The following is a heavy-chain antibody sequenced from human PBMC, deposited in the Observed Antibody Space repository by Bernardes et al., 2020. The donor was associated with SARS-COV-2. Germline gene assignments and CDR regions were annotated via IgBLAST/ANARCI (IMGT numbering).Heavy chain of an antibody. CDR3: ARDFITVDTPGDNFDY. J-gene: IGHJ4*02. D-gene: IGHD4-17*01. CDR1: GCSPRGYG. CDR2: ITFRGTYL. V-gene: IGHV3-74*01. Sequence: WGSLKPSCTYPGCSPRGYGLSCVRPAPVLLMVWAACITFRGTYLSQPISVMRRFTISSDNDKNTLYLQMNSLRAEDTAVYYCARDFITVDTPGDNFDYWGQGTLVTVSS.